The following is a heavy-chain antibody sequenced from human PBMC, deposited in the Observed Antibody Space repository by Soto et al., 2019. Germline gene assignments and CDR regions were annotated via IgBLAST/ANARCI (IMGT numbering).Heavy chain of an antibody. CDR1: GFTFSSYS. J-gene: IGHJ4*02. D-gene: IGHD2-2*02. CDR2: ISSSSSYI. Sequence: GGSVRLSCAASGFTFSSYSMNWVRQAPGKGLEWVSSISSSSSYIYYADSVRGRFTISRDNAKNSLYLQMNSLRAEDTAVYYCARDLEYCSSTSCYTGPIDYWGQGTLVTVSS. CDR3: ARDLEYCSSTSCYTGPIDY. V-gene: IGHV3-21*01.